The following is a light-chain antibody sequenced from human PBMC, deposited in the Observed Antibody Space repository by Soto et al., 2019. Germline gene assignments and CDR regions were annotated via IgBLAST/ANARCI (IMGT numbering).Light chain of an antibody. V-gene: IGLV2-11*01. Sequence: QSALTQPASVSGSPGQSITISCTGTSSDVGGYYYVSWYQHHPGKAPKLMIYDVSKRPSGVPDRFSGSKSGNTASLTISGLQAEDEADYYCCSYAGSYTWVFGGGTKLTVL. J-gene: IGLJ3*02. CDR3: CSYAGSYTWV. CDR2: DVS. CDR1: SSDVGGYYY.